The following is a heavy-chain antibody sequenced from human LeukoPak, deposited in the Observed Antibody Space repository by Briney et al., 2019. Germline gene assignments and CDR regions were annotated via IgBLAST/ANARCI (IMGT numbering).Heavy chain of an antibody. CDR2: IRSDGSTK. J-gene: IGHJ4*02. D-gene: IGHD4-23*01. V-gene: IGHV3-30-3*01. Sequence: GGSLRLSCAASGFTFSRYDMHWVRQAPGKGLEWVAIIRSDGSTKDYVDSVKGRFTISRDNSKDTLYVQMNNLRPDDTAVYFCVLGHYGGLFDNWGQGTLVSV. CDR1: GFTFSRYD. CDR3: VLGHYGGLFDN.